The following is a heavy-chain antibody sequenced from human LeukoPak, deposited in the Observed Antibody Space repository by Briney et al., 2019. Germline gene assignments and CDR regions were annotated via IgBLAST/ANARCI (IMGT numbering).Heavy chain of an antibody. CDR2: ISGGSTYI. V-gene: IGHV3-21*04. CDR1: GFTFTSYS. J-gene: IGHJ4*02. Sequence: GGSLRLSCAASGFTFTSYSINWVRQAPGKGQELVSSISGGSTYIYYADSVKGRFTISRDTTKNSVYLQMESLRAEDTAVYYCAKSMIVVVISHFDYWGQGTLVTVSS. CDR3: AKSMIVVVISHFDY. D-gene: IGHD3-22*01.